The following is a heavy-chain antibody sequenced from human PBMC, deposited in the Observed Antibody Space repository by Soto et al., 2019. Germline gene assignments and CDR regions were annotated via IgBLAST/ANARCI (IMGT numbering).Heavy chain of an antibody. J-gene: IGHJ6*02. CDR2: IIPTFGTA. Sequence: SVKVSCKASGGTFSSYAISWVRQAPGQGLEWMGGIIPTFGTANYAQKFQGRVTITADESTSTAYMELSSLRSEDTAVYYCARDLPAGTHYYYGMDVWGQGTTVTVSS. D-gene: IGHD6-13*01. CDR1: GGTFSSYA. CDR3: ARDLPAGTHYYYGMDV. V-gene: IGHV1-69*13.